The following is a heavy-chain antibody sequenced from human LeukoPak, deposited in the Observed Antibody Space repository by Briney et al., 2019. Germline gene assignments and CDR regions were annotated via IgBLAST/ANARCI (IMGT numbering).Heavy chain of an antibody. CDR3: ARDSESEAGDFDY. CDR2: INSDGSGT. D-gene: IGHD6-13*01. Sequence: GGSLRLSCAASGFTFSTFWMHWVRQAPGKGLVWVSRINSDGSGTLYADFVKGRFTISRDNAKNTLYLQMSSLRADDTAVYYCARDSESEAGDFDYWGQGTLVTVSS. J-gene: IGHJ4*02. V-gene: IGHV3-74*01. CDR1: GFTFSTFW.